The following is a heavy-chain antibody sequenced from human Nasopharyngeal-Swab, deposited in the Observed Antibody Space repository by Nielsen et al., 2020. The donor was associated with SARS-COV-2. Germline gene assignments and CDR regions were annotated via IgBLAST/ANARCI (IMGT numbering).Heavy chain of an antibody. CDR3: ARHVGSGWYGVDY. Sequence: KVSCKGSGYRFTSYWIGWVRQMPGKGLEWMGIIYPGDSDTRYSPSFQGQVTISADKSISTAYLQWSSLKASDTAMYYCARHVGSGWYGVDYWGQGTLVTVSS. CDR1: GYRFTSYW. D-gene: IGHD6-19*01. V-gene: IGHV5-51*01. J-gene: IGHJ4*02. CDR2: IYPGDSDT.